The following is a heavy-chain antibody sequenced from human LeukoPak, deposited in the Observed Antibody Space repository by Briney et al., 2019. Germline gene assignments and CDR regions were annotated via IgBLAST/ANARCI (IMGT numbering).Heavy chain of an antibody. CDR1: GFTFSSYG. J-gene: IGHJ4*02. CDR2: IRYDGSNK. Sequence: GGSLRLSCAASGFTFSSYGMHWVRQAPGKGLEWVAVIRYDGSNKYYADSVKGRFTISRDNSKNTLYLQMNSLRAEDTAVYYCASERGGDYSNYWGQGTLVTVSS. D-gene: IGHD4-11*01. CDR3: ASERGGDYSNY. V-gene: IGHV3-33*01.